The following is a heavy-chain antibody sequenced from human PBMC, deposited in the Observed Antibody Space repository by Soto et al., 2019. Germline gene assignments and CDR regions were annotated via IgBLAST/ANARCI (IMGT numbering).Heavy chain of an antibody. CDR3: ARPMVRGVIRDDY. CDR1: GGSFSGYY. Sequence: SETLSLTCAVYGGSFSGYYWSWIRQPPGKGLEWIGEINHSGSTNYNPSLKSRVTISVDTSKNQFSLKLSSVTAADTAVYYCARPMVRGVIRDDYWGQGTLVTVSS. V-gene: IGHV4-34*01. D-gene: IGHD3-10*01. CDR2: INHSGST. J-gene: IGHJ4*02.